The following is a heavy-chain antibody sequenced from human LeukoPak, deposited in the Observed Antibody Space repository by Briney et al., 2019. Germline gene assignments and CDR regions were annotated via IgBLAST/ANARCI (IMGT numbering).Heavy chain of an antibody. D-gene: IGHD2-15*01. V-gene: IGHV4-4*07. CDR2: IYTSGST. CDR3: ARGGCSGGSCYTAHDAFDI. J-gene: IGHJ3*02. Sequence: SETLSLTCTVSGGSNSSYYWSWIRQPAGKGLEWIGRIYTSGSTNYNPSLKSRVTMSVDTSKNQFSLKLSSVTAADTAVYYCARGGCSGGSCYTAHDAFDIWGQGTMVTVSS. CDR1: GGSNSSYY.